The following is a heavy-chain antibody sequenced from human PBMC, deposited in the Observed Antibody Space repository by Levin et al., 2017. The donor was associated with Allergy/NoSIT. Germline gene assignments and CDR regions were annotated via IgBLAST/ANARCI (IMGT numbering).Heavy chain of an antibody. CDR3: AVVGLLRYFDWAENWFDP. D-gene: IGHD3-9*01. Sequence: SVKVSCKASGGTFSSYAISWVRQAPGQGLEWMGGIIPIFGTANYAQKFQGRVTITADKSTSTAYMELSSLRSEDTAVYYCAVVGLLRYFDWAENWFDPWGQGTLVTVSS. J-gene: IGHJ5*02. CDR1: GGTFSSYA. CDR2: IIPIFGTA. V-gene: IGHV1-69*06.